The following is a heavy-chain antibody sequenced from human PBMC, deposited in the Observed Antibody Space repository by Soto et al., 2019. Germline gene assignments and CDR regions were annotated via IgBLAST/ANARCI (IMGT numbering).Heavy chain of an antibody. D-gene: IGHD2-15*01. Sequence: QVQLQESGPGLVKPSQTLSLTCTVSGGSISSGDYYWSWIRQPPGKGLEWIGYIYYSGSTYYNPSLKSRVNISVDTSKNQFSLKLSSVTAADTAVYYCAREDIDCSGGSCYDYWGQGTLVTVSS. J-gene: IGHJ4*02. CDR1: GGSISSGDYY. CDR3: AREDIDCSGGSCYDY. V-gene: IGHV4-30-4*01. CDR2: IYYSGST.